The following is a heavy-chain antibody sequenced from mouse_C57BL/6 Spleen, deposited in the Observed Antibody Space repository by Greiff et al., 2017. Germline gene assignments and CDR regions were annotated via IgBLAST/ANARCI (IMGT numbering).Heavy chain of an antibody. CDR1: GYTFTSYW. J-gene: IGHJ1*03. D-gene: IGHD1-1*01. Sequence: QVQLQQPGAELVKPGASVKLSCKASGYTFTSYWMHWVKQRPGQGLEWIGMIHPNSGSTNYNEKFKSKATLTVDKPSSTAYMQLSSLTSEDSAVYYCARCLYYGSRCDVWGTGTTVTVSS. CDR2: IHPNSGST. CDR3: ARCLYYGSRCDV. V-gene: IGHV1-64*01.